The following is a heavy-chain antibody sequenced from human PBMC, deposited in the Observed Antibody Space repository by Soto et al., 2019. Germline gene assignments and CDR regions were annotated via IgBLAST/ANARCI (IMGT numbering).Heavy chain of an antibody. CDR1: GGSISTSSSY. CDR2: IYFSGST. D-gene: IGHD2-21*01. J-gene: IGHJ4*01. V-gene: IGHV4-39*01. CDR3: ARVAMRPSFDY. Sequence: PSETLSLTSTVSGGSISTSSSYCAWIRQPPGKGLEWIGSIYFSGSTYYKPSLKSRVTISVDTSMNQFSLKLRSVTAADTAVYYCARVAMRPSFDYWGHGTLVTVSS.